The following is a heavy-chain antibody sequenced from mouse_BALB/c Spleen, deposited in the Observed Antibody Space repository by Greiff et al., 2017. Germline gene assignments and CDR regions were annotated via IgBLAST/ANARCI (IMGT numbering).Heavy chain of an antibody. J-gene: IGHJ4*01. CDR1: GFSLSTSGMG. D-gene: IGHD2-3*01. V-gene: IGHV8-12*01. CDR2: IYWDDDK. Sequence: QVTLKVSGPGILQPSQTLSLTCSFSGFSLSTSGMGVSWIRQPSGKGLEWLAHIYWDDDKRYNPSLKSRLTISKDTSRNQVFLKITSVDTADTATYYCARRLLHAMDYWGQGTSVTVSS. CDR3: ARRLLHAMDY.